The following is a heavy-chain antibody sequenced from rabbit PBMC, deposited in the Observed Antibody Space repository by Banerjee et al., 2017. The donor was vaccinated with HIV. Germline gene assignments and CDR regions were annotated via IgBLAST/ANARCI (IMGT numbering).Heavy chain of an antibody. CDR3: ARWGSVWGDGMDL. Sequence: QEQLEESGGDLVQPEGSLTLTCTASGLDFSSNYWMCWVRQAPGKGLEWIGCIVTGDGRTYYASRAKGRFTISKTSSTTVTLQMTSLTAADTATYFCARWGSVWGDGMDLWGPGTLVTVS. CDR1: GLDFSSNYW. CDR2: IVTGDGRT. J-gene: IGHJ6*01. V-gene: IGHV1S45*01. D-gene: IGHD4-1*01.